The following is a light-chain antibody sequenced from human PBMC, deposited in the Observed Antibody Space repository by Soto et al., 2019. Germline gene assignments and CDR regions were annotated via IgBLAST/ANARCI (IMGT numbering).Light chain of an antibody. CDR1: QGIRND. Sequence: DIQMNQSPSSLSASVGDTVTITCRASQGIRNDLGWYQQKPGKAPKSLIYAASSLQSGVPSRFSGSGSGTEFTLTISGLQPEDFATYYCLQHYYYPPWTFGQGTKVHI. V-gene: IGKV1-17*01. CDR2: AAS. J-gene: IGKJ1*01. CDR3: LQHYYYPPWT.